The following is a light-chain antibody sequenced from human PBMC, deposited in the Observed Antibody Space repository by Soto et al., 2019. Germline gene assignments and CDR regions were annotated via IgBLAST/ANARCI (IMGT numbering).Light chain of an antibody. CDR1: SRDVGGYNY. Sequence: QSALTQPASVSGSPGQSITISCTGTSRDVGGYNYVSWYQQHPGKAPKLVIYEVSDRPSGVSIRFSGSKSGNTASLTISGLQAEDEADYFCSSYTSTSTLKVFGRGTKLTVL. CDR2: EVS. CDR3: SSYTSTSTLKV. J-gene: IGLJ2*01. V-gene: IGLV2-14*03.